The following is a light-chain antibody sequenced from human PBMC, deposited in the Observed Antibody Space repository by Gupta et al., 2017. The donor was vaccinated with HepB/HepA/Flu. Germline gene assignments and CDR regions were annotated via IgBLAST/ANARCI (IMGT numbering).Light chain of an antibody. CDR1: QSVSSY. Sequence: VLTQSPATLSLSPGERATLSCRASQSVSSYLAWYQQKPGQAPRLLIYDASNRATGIPARFSGSGSGTEFTLTSSSREPEDVAVYYGQQRSNGPPGTYGGGTKVEIK. CDR2: DAS. V-gene: IGKV3-11*01. CDR3: QQRSNGPPGT. J-gene: IGKJ4*01.